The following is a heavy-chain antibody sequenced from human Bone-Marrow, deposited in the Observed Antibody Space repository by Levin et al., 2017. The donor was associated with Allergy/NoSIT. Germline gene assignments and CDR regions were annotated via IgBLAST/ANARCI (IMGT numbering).Heavy chain of an antibody. CDR3: ASGDWNDLVDY. J-gene: IGHJ4*02. CDR2: IIPILGAA. Sequence: KISCTASGGTFSTYGISWVRQAPGQGLEWMGGIIPILGAANYAQKFRDRVTITADEPTSTAYMELRSLRSEDTALYYCASGDWNDLVDYWGQGTLVTVSS. D-gene: IGHD1-1*01. V-gene: IGHV1-69*01. CDR1: GGTFSTYG.